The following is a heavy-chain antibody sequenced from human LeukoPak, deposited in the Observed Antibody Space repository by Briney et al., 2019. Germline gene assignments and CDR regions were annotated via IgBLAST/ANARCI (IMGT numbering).Heavy chain of an antibody. D-gene: IGHD6-13*01. CDR2: INHSGST. CDR1: GGSFSGYY. CDR3: ARRTPLAAATNLPNNWFDP. V-gene: IGHV4-34*01. Sequence: SETLSLTCAVYGGSFSGYYWSWIRQPPGKGLGWIGEINHSGSTNYNPSLTSRVTISVDTSKNQFSLKLSSVTAADTAVYYCARRTPLAAATNLPNNWFDPWGQGTLVTVSS. J-gene: IGHJ5*02.